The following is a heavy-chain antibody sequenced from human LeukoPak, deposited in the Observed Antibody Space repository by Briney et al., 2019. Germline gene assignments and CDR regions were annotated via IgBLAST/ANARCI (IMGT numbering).Heavy chain of an antibody. CDR3: ARLIVDTAMVSIDY. J-gene: IGHJ4*02. Sequence: SETLSLTCTLSGGSISTSSYYWGWVRQPPGKGLEWLGSIYYSGSPYYNPSLKSRVTISVDTPKTQFSLKLSSVPAAATAVFSCARLIVDTAMVSIDYWGQGTLVTV. CDR2: IYYSGSP. V-gene: IGHV4-39*01. CDR1: GGSISTSSYY. D-gene: IGHD5-18*01.